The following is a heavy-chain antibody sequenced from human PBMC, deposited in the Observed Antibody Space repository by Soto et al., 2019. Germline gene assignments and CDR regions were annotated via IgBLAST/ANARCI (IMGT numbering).Heavy chain of an antibody. CDR3: ARLGDYYQAFDY. CDR1: GDAITSFH. J-gene: IGHJ4*01. V-gene: IGHV4-59*08. Sequence: PSETLSLTCTVSGDAITSFHWNWIRQSPGKGLEWIGYIYYTGTTTYNPSLKSRLTVSLDTSKNQFSLKLRSVTAADTAVYYCARLGDYYQAFDYWGQGALVTVSS. CDR2: IYYTGTT. D-gene: IGHD3-22*01.